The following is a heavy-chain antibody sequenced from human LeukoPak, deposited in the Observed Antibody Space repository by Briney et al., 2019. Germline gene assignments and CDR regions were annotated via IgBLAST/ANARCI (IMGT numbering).Heavy chain of an antibody. CDR3: AKDRNIVVVPARSTDWFDP. Sequence: GGSLRLSCAASGFTFSSYGMSWVRQAPGKGLEWVSAISGSGGSTYYADSVKGRFTISRDNSKNTLYLQMNSPRAEDTAVYYCAKDRNIVVVPARSTDWFDPWGQGTLVTVSS. D-gene: IGHD2-2*01. CDR2: ISGSGGST. V-gene: IGHV3-23*01. CDR1: GFTFSSYG. J-gene: IGHJ5*02.